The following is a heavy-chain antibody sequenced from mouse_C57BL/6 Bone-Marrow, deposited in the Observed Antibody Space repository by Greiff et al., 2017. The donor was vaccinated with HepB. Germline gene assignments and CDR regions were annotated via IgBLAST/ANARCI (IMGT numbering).Heavy chain of an antibody. J-gene: IGHJ1*03. CDR2: IRNKANGYTT. CDR1: GFTFTDYY. CDR3: ARYRGYFDV. Sequence: EVKLVESGGGLVQPGGSLSLSCAASGFTFTDYYMSWVRQPPGKALEWLGFIRNKANGYTTEYSASVKGRFTISRDNSQSILYLQMNALRAEDSATYYCARYRGYFDVWGTGTTVTVSS. V-gene: IGHV7-3*01.